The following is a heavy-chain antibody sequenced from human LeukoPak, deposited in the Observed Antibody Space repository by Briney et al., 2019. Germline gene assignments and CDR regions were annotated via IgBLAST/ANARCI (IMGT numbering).Heavy chain of an antibody. V-gene: IGHV4-61*02. J-gene: IGHJ3*02. CDR3: ARVGIDSSGYYPWVAFDI. D-gene: IGHD3-22*01. Sequence: SSQTLSLTCTVSGGSISSGSYYWSWIRQPAGKGLEWIGRIYTSGSTNYNPSLKSRVTISVDTSKNQFSLKLSSVTAADTAVYYCARVGIDSSGYYPWVAFDIWGQGTMVTVSS. CDR2: IYTSGST. CDR1: GGSISSGSYY.